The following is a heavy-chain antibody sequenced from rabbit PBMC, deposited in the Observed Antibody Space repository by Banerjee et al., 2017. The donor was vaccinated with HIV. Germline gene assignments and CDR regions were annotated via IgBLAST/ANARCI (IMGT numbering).Heavy chain of an antibody. D-gene: IGHD1-1*01. CDR3: ARRSVGKNYHL. CDR1: GFDFSSYYM. V-gene: IGHV1S39*01. Sequence: QEQLKESGGGLVQPGGSLKLSCKASGFDFSSYYMSWVRQAPGKGREWIGYIDPIFGSTYYASWVNGRFTISKTSSTTVTLQMTSLTAADTATDFCARRSVGKNYHLWGQGTLVTVS. CDR2: IDPIFGST. J-gene: IGHJ4*01.